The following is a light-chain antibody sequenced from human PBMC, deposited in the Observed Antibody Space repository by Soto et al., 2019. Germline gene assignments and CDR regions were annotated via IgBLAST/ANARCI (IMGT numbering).Light chain of an antibody. CDR2: GAS. CDR3: QQYGSPPWT. J-gene: IGKJ1*01. CDR1: QSVNDNY. V-gene: IGKV3-20*01. Sequence: EIVLTQSPGTLSLSPGGTATLSCRASQSVNDNYLAWYHQSPGQAPRLLIHGASNRATGLPDRFSGSGSGTDFTLNISRLEPEDFAMYYCQQYGSPPWTFGQGTKVEIK.